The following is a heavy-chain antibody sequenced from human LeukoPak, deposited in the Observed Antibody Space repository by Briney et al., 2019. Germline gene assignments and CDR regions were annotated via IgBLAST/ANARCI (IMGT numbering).Heavy chain of an antibody. V-gene: IGHV4-4*02. CDR2: IFHSESV. J-gene: IGHJ4*02. D-gene: IGHD3-3*01. Sequence: SETLSLTCAVSGVSISTNTWWSWVRQTPGKGLEWIGEIFHSESVNSNPSLESRLTISLDKSKNHFSLELTSVTAADTALYFCAREIFGARAFEYWGQGRLVTVSS. CDR3: AREIFGARAFEY. CDR1: GVSISTNTW.